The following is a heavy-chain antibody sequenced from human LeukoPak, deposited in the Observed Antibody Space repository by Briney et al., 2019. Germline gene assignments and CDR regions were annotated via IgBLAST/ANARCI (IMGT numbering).Heavy chain of an antibody. CDR2: INEGGRST. Sequence: PGGSLRLSCAASGFTFSNYWMHWVRQAPGKGLVWVARINEGGRSTGFADSVKGRFTISRDNAKNTVDLQMNSLRVEDTAVYYCAGGTAVGYSSKAVYMDVWGNGTTVTVSS. CDR3: AGGTAVGYSSKAVYMDV. CDR1: GFTFSNYW. J-gene: IGHJ6*03. D-gene: IGHD5-18*01. V-gene: IGHV3-74*01.